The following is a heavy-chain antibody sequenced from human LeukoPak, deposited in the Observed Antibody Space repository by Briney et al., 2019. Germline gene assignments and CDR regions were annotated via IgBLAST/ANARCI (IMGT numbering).Heavy chain of an antibody. D-gene: IGHD3-10*01. CDR1: GGSISSSSYY. V-gene: IGHV4-39*07. CDR3: VRSSLLWFGDRRAFDI. Sequence: SETLSLTCTVSGGSISSSSYYWGWIRQPPGKGLEWIGSIYYSGSTYYNPSLKSRVTISVDTSKNQFSLKLSSVTAADTAVYYCVRSSLLWFGDRRAFDIWGQGTMVTVSS. CDR2: IYYSGST. J-gene: IGHJ3*02.